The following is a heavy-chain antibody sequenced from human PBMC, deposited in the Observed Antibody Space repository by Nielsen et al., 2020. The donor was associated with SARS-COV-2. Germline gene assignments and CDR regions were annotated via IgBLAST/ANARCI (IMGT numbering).Heavy chain of an antibody. J-gene: IGHJ2*01. CDR3: ARVPQWYFDL. CDR1: GGSIRSGNYY. CDR2: IYFGRDT. Sequence: SETLSLTCSVSGGSIRSGNYYWGWIRQPPGKGLEWIGTIYFGRDTFYSPSLKSRVTISVDTSTNQFSLKLTSVTAADTAVYYCARVPQWYFDLWGRGTLVTVSS. V-gene: IGHV4-39*07.